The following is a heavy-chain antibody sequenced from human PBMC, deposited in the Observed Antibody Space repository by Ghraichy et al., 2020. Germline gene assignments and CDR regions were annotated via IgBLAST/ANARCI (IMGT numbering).Heavy chain of an antibody. CDR3: ARRVALATISGYWYFNL. D-gene: IGHD5-24*01. V-gene: IGHV4-4*09. Sequence: SQNLSLTCTVSGDSISSYYWSWIRQPPGKGLEWIGYIYTSGSTNYNPSLKSRVSISADTSKNQFFLKLSSVTAADTAVYYCARRVALATISGYWYFNLWGRGTLVTVSS. CDR1: GDSISSYY. J-gene: IGHJ2*01. CDR2: IYTSGST.